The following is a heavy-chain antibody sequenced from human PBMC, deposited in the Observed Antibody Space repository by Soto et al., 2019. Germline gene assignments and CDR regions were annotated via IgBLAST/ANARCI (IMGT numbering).Heavy chain of an antibody. D-gene: IGHD1-20*01. V-gene: IGHV3-7*04. CDR3: ARVAYNHAWIFDY. CDR2: IKQDGSEK. Sequence: EVQLVESVGGLVQPGGSLGLSCAASGFTFSNYWMSWVRQAPGKGLEWVANIKQDGSEKYYVDSVEGRFTLSRDNAKNSLHLQMNSLRAEDTAIYFCARVAYNHAWIFDYWGQGTLVTVSS. CDR1: GFTFSNYW. J-gene: IGHJ4*01.